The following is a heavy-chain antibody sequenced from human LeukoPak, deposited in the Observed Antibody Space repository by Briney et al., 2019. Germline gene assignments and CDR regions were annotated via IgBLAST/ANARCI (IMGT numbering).Heavy chain of an antibody. V-gene: IGHV1-3*03. CDR1: GYSFTSQD. CDR3: TLYNY. J-gene: IGHJ4*02. CDR2: INPGNGDT. Sequence: ASVKVSCKTSGYSFTSQDMHWVRQAPGQSLEWMGCINPGNGDTKYSQEFQGRVTITRDTSATTAYMELSSLRSDDMAVYYCTLYNYWGQGTLVTVSS. D-gene: IGHD2-2*02.